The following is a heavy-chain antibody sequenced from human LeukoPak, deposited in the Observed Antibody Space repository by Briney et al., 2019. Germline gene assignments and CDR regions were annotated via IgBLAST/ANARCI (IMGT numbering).Heavy chain of an antibody. J-gene: IGHJ4*02. CDR1: GFTFSNYG. CDR2: IHYDGGNK. Sequence: HSGGSLRLSCAASGFTFSNYGMHWVRQAPGKGLEWVAFIHYDGGNKYYADSVKGRFTISRDNSKNTLYVQMNSLRAEDTAVYYCAKNGVASVPSRLPSYWGQGTLVTVSS. D-gene: IGHD3-3*01. CDR3: AKNGVASVPSRLPSY. V-gene: IGHV3-30*02.